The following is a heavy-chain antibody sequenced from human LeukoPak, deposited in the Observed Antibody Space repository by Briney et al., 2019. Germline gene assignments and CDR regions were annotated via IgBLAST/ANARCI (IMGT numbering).Heavy chain of an antibody. V-gene: IGHV1-24*01. CDR1: GYILTELS. CDR2: FDPEDGET. D-gene: IGHD3-16*01. J-gene: IGHJ4*02. CDR3: AKDEATSGGGLAS. Sequence: ASVKVSCKVFGYILTELSMHWVRQAPGKGLEWMRGFDPEDGETIYAQKFQGRVTMTEDTSTDTAYMELSSLGSEDTAVYYCAKDEATSGGGLASWGQGTLVSVSS.